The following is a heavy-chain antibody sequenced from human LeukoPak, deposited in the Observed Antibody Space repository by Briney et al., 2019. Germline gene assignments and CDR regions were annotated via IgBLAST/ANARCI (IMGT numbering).Heavy chain of an antibody. CDR3: ARDPPIGGADVFDI. D-gene: IGHD3-10*01. J-gene: IGHJ3*02. V-gene: IGHV1-2*02. Sequence: ASVKVSCKAAGYTFTGYYMHGVRPAPGQGLEWMGWINPNSGGTNYAQKFQGRVTMTRDTSISTAYMELSRLTSDDTAVYYFARDPPIGGADVFDIWGQGTMVTVSS. CDR1: GYTFTGYY. CDR2: INPNSGGT.